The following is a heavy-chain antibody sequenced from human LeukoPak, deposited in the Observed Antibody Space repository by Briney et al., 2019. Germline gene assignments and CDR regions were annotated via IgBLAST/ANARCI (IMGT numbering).Heavy chain of an antibody. CDR3: ARVENYYGSGSYTPYNWSDP. V-gene: IGHV1-69*06. D-gene: IGHD3-10*01. CDR1: GGTFSSYA. Sequence: SVKVSCEASGGTFSSYAISWVRQAPGQGLEWMGGIIPIFGTANYAQKFQGRVTITADKSTSTAYRELSSLRSEDTAVYYCARVENYYGSGSYTPYNWSDPWGQGTLVTVSS. J-gene: IGHJ5*02. CDR2: IIPIFGTA.